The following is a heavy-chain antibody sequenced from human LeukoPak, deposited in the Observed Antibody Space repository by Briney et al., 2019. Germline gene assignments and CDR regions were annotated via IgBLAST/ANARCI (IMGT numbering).Heavy chain of an antibody. D-gene: IGHD4-23*01. V-gene: IGHV4-39*01. CDR2: IYYSGST. J-gene: IGHJ5*02. CDR1: GGSISSSSYY. Sequence: PSETLSLTCTVSGGSISSSSYYWGWIRQPPGEGLEWIGSIYYSGSTYYNPSLKSRVTISVDTSKNQFSLKLSSVTAADTAVYYCARPYGGNSWFDPWGQGTLVTVSS. CDR3: ARPYGGNSWFDP.